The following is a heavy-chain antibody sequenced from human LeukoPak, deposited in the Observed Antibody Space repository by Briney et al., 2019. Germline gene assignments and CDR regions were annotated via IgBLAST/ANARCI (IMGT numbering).Heavy chain of an antibody. J-gene: IGHJ4*02. Sequence: GGSLRLSCAASLFTFSSYAMSWGRQASGRGVGWVSAISGSGGSIYYADSVKGRFTISRDNSKNTLYLQMNSLRAEDTAVYYCAKFLERPLRSNFDYWGQGTLVTVSS. CDR1: LFTFSSYA. D-gene: IGHD1-1*01. CDR3: AKFLERPLRSNFDY. CDR2: ISGSGGSI. V-gene: IGHV3-23*01.